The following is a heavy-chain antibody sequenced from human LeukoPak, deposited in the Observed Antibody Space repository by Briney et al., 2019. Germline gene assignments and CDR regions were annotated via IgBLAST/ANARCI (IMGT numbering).Heavy chain of an antibody. Sequence: GGSLRLSCAASGFSFSSYAMNWVRQAPGKGLEWVSVICGSSSSTYYVDSVKGRFTISRDNSKNTLYLQMNSLRAEDTAIHYCAKGSGGSCHSATDYWGQGTLVTVSS. CDR3: AKGSGGSCHSATDY. J-gene: IGHJ4*02. CDR1: GFSFSSYA. V-gene: IGHV3-23*01. CDR2: ICGSSSST. D-gene: IGHD2-15*01.